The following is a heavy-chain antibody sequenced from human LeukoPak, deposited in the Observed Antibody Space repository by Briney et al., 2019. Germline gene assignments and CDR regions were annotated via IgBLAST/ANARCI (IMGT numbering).Heavy chain of an antibody. V-gene: IGHV4-59*01. D-gene: IGHD5-18*01. J-gene: IGHJ4*02. CDR2: INYSGST. CDR3: ARLTAMVTPDY. CDR1: GGSISSYY. Sequence: SETLSLTCTVSGGSISSYYWSWIRQPPGKGLEWIGYINYSGSTNYNPSLKSRVTISVDTSKNQFSLKLSSVTAADTAVYYCARLTAMVTPDYWGQGTLVTVSS.